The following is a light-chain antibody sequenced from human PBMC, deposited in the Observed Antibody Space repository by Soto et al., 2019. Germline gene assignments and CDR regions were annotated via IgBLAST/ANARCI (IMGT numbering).Light chain of an antibody. CDR1: SSDVGGYKY. J-gene: IGLJ1*01. V-gene: IGLV2-11*01. CDR3: CSYAGSYTYV. Sequence: QSVLTQPRSVSGSPGQSVTISCTGTSSDVGGYKYVSWYQQHPGKAPKVMIYDVSKRPSGVPDRFSGSKSGNTASLTISGLQAEDEAVYYCCSYAGSYTYVFGTGTKVTV. CDR2: DVS.